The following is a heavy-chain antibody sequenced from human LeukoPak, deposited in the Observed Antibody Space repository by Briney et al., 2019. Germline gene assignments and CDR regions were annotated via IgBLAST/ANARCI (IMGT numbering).Heavy chain of an antibody. CDR1: GYTFTYHY. Sequence: ASVKVSCKASGYTFTYHYIHLVRQAPGQGLEWMGIINPSNGNTNYAQRFQGRATMTRDTSTSTVYMELSSLGSEDTAVYYCARESDVGKDFDYWGQGTLVTVSS. CDR2: INPSNGNT. CDR3: ARESDVGKDFDY. D-gene: IGHD1-1*01. V-gene: IGHV1-46*01. J-gene: IGHJ4*02.